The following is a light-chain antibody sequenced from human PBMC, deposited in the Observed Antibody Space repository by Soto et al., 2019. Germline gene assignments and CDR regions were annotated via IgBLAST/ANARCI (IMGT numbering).Light chain of an antibody. Sequence: VLTQPPSASETPGQRVTISCSGSSSNIGSNIVNWYQQLPGTAPKLLVYSNNQRPSGVPDRFSGSKSGTSASLAISGLQSEDEADYYCAAWDDSLYDVVFGGGTKLTVL. CDR1: SSNIGSNI. J-gene: IGLJ2*01. V-gene: IGLV1-44*01. CDR3: AAWDDSLYDVV. CDR2: SNN.